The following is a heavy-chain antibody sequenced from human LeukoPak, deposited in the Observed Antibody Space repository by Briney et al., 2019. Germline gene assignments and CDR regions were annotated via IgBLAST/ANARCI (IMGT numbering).Heavy chain of an antibody. J-gene: IGHJ3*01. CDR3: ARTQVPGAFDF. Sequence: GESLKISCKGSGYNFATYWIGWVRQVPGKGLEWMGIIYPGDSDTRYSPSFQGQVTITVDKSISTAYLQWSSLQASDTAMFFCARTQVPGAFDFWGQGTVVTVSP. CDR2: IYPGDSDT. CDR1: GYNFATYW. V-gene: IGHV5-51*01.